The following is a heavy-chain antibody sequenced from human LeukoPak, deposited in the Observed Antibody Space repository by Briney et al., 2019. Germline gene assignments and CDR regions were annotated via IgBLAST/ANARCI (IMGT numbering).Heavy chain of an antibody. CDR1: GYTVTSYD. Sequence: GASVKVSCKASGYTVTSYDINWVRQATGQGLEWMGWTNPNSGNTGYAQKFQGRVTMTRDTSISTAYMELSRLRSDDTAVYYCARGGYSYGPPGYWGQGTLVTVSS. CDR2: TNPNSGNT. J-gene: IGHJ4*02. D-gene: IGHD5-18*01. CDR3: ARGGYSYGPPGY. V-gene: IGHV1-8*02.